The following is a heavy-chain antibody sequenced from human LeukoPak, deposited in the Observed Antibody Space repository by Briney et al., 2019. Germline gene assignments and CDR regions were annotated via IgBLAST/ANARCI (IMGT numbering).Heavy chain of an antibody. V-gene: IGHV3-33*01. J-gene: IGHJ4*02. CDR2: IWYDGSNK. CDR1: GFTFSSYG. D-gene: IGHD6-19*01. CDR3: ARGRSSGWPYYFDY. Sequence: GGSLRLSCAASGFTFSSYGMHWVRQAPGKGLEWVAVIWYDGSNKFYADSVKGRFTISRDDSKNTLYLQMNSLRAEDTAVYYCARGRSSGWPYYFDYWGQGTLVTVSS.